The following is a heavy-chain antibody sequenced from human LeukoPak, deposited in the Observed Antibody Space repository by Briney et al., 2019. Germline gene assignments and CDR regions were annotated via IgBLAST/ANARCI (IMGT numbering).Heavy chain of an antibody. V-gene: IGHV4-61*05. J-gene: IGHJ4*02. CDR3: ARESPLLGGGPYFDY. Sequence: SETLSLTCTVSGGSISSSSYYWSWIRQPPGKGLEWIGYIFYSGSTKYNPSLKSRVTISVDKSKTQFSLKLSSVTAADTAVYYCARESPLLGGGPYFDYWGQGTLVTVSS. D-gene: IGHD2-15*01. CDR2: IFYSGST. CDR1: GGSISSSSYY.